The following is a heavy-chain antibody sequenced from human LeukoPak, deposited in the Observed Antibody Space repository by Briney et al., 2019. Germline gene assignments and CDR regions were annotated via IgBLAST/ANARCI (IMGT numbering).Heavy chain of an antibody. J-gene: IGHJ4*02. Sequence: SETLSLTCAVYGGSFSGYYWSWIRQPPGKGLEWIGEINHSGSTNYNPSLKSRVTISVDTSKNQFSLKLSSVTAADTAVYYCARGRYFDWLASFDYWGQGTLVTVSS. D-gene: IGHD3-9*01. CDR3: ARGRYFDWLASFDY. CDR1: GGSFSGYY. CDR2: INHSGST. V-gene: IGHV4-34*01.